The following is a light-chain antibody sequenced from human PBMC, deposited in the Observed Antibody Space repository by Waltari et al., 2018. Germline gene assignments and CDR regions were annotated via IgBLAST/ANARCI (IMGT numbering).Light chain of an antibody. Sequence: QSVLTQPPSVSWAPGQRVTISCTGSGSNIGAGYDVHWYQQLPRPAPKLLIYGSTSRPLGVPDRFFGSTSGTSASLAITGLQAEDEADYYCQSYDTSLRVVFGGGTKLTVL. CDR2: GST. CDR3: QSYDTSLRVV. J-gene: IGLJ3*02. CDR1: GSNIGAGYD. V-gene: IGLV1-40*01.